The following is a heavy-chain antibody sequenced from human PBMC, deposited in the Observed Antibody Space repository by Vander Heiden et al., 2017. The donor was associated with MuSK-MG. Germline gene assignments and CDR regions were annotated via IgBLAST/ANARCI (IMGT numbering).Heavy chain of an antibody. CDR1: GYTFTGSY. D-gene: IGHD2-21*01. CDR3: ARPANCGSDCYYWFDS. Sequence: QVQRVQSGAEGKKPGASVKVSCKASGYTFTGSYLHWVRQAPGQGLECMGWINPNTGDTRYAQQFQGRVTMTRDTSISTAYMELSSLTSGDTAIYFCARPANCGSDCYYWFDSWGQGTLVTVSS. CDR2: INPNTGDT. J-gene: IGHJ5*01. V-gene: IGHV1-2*02.